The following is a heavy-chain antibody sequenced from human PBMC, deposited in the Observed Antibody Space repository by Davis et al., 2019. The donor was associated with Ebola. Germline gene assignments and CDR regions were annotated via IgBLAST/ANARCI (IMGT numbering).Heavy chain of an antibody. J-gene: IGHJ4*02. Sequence: SETLSLTCAVYGVSFSGYYWSWIRQPPGKGLEWIGEINHSGSTNYNPSLKSRVTISVDTSKNQFSLKLSSVTAADTAVYYCARAPVLWFRFDYWGQGTLVTVSS. CDR2: INHSGST. V-gene: IGHV4-34*01. CDR3: ARAPVLWFRFDY. CDR1: GVSFSGYY. D-gene: IGHD3-10*01.